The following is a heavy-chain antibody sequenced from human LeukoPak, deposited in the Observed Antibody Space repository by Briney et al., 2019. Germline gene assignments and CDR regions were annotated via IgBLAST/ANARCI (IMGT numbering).Heavy chain of an antibody. D-gene: IGHD3-9*01. CDR3: ARDRRSSLDWYCMDV. J-gene: IGHJ6*03. CDR1: GGSISSSSYY. Sequence: SETLSLTCTVSGGSISSSSYYWGWIRQPPGKGLEWIGSIYYSGSTYYNPSLKSRVTISVDTSKNQFPLKLSSVTAADTAVYYCARDRRSSLDWYCMDVWGKGTTVTVSS. CDR2: IYYSGST. V-gene: IGHV4-39*06.